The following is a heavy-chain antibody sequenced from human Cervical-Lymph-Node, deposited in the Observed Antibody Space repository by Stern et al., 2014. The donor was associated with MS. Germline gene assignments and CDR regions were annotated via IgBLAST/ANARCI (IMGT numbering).Heavy chain of an antibody. J-gene: IGHJ1*01. CDR2: IWYDGSNR. D-gene: IGHD4-23*01. CDR1: GFTFSSSG. Sequence: VQLVESGGGVVQPGRSLRLSCAASGFTFSSSGMPWVRQAPGKGPEWLGIIWYDGSNRYYADSVKGRFTISRDNSKNTLYLQMNSLRAEDTAVYYCAREGGNTAEYFQHWGQGTLVTVSS. V-gene: IGHV3-33*01. CDR3: AREGGNTAEYFQH.